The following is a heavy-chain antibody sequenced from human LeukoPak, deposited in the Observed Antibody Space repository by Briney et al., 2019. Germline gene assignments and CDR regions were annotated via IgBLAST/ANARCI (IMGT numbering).Heavy chain of an antibody. V-gene: IGHV3-30-3*01. J-gene: IGHJ4*02. CDR2: ISYDGSNK. D-gene: IGHD4-17*01. CDR1: GFTFSSYA. Sequence: GGSLRLSCAASGFTFSSYAMPWVRQAPGKGLEWVAVISYDGSNKYYADSVKGRFTISRDNSKNTLYLQMNSLRAEDTAVYYCARGDYGGTATYFDYWGQGTLVTVSS. CDR3: ARGDYGGTATYFDY.